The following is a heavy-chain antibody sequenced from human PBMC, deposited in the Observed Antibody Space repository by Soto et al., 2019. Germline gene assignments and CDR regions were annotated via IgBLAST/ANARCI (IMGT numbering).Heavy chain of an antibody. CDR3: ARRYGGNFDY. CDR1: GGSISSYY. D-gene: IGHD3-16*01. V-gene: IGHV4-59*01. J-gene: IGHJ4*02. CDR2: IYYSGST. Sequence: QVQLQESGPGLVKPSETLSLTCTVSGGSISSYYWSWIRQPPGKGLEWIGYIYYSGSTNYNPSLKSRVTISVDTSKNQFSRKLRSVTAADTAVYYCARRYGGNFDYWGQGTLVTVSS.